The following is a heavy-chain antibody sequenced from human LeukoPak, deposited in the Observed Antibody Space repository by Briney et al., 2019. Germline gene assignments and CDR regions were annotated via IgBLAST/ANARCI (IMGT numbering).Heavy chain of an antibody. D-gene: IGHD3-3*01. Sequence: GGSLRLSCAASGFTFSTYAMSWVRQTPGKGLEWVSDIRGSGGSTNYADSVKGRFTISRDNSKNTLYLQMDSLRAEDTAVYYCARDAYDFGSGYDWWFDPWGQGTLVTVSS. CDR1: GFTFSTYA. CDR3: ARDAYDFGSGYDWWFDP. V-gene: IGHV3-23*01. J-gene: IGHJ5*02. CDR2: IRGSGGST.